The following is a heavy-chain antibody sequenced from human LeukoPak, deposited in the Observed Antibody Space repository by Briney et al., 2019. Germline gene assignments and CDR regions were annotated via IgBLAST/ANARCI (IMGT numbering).Heavy chain of an antibody. CDR3: AKSYTVTGSYFGD. D-gene: IGHD4-17*01. Sequence: PGGSLRLSCAASGFIFSTYAMDWVRQAPGKGLEWVSGIGGPGGSTYYADSVKGRFTISRDNSRSTLNLQMNSLRVEDTAVYYCAKSYTVTGSYFGDWGQGTLVTVSS. J-gene: IGHJ4*02. V-gene: IGHV3-23*01. CDR2: IGGPGGST. CDR1: GFIFSTYA.